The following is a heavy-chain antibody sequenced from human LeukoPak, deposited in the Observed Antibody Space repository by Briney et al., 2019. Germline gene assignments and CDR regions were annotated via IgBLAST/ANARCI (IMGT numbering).Heavy chain of an antibody. CDR3: ASPRAGAAAYLHIDY. CDR2: IYYSGST. Sequence: SSETLSLTCTVSGGSISSSSYYWGWIRQPPGKGLEWIGSIYYSGSTYYNPSLKSRVTISVDTSKNQFSLKLSSVTAADTAVYYCASPRAGAAAYLHIDYWGQGTLVTVSS. J-gene: IGHJ4*02. D-gene: IGHD6-13*01. V-gene: IGHV4-39*01. CDR1: GGSISSSSYY.